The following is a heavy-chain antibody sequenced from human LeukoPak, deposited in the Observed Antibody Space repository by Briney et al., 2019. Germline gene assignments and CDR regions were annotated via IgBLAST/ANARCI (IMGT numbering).Heavy chain of an antibody. CDR1: GYTFTTYQ. D-gene: IGHD6-13*01. J-gene: IGHJ2*01. Sequence: ASVKVSCKASGYTFTTYQITWVRQAPGQGLDWMGWISANTGHTKCAQKFQSRGTRTRDISTSTASMELRSLSSDDTAVYYCAREGSSSWSGYFDLWGRGTLVPVSS. V-gene: IGHV1-18*01. CDR2: ISANTGHT. CDR3: AREGSSSWSGYFDL.